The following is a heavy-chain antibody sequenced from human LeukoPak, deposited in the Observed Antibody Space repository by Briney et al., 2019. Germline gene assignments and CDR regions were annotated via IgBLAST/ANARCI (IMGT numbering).Heavy chain of an antibody. D-gene: IGHD6-19*01. J-gene: IGHJ4*02. V-gene: IGHV1-46*01. CDR1: GYTFTSYY. CDR2: INPSGGST. Sequence: ASVKVSCKASGYTFTSYYMHWVRQAPGQGFEWMGIINPSGGSTSYAQKFQGRVTMTRDTSTSAVYMELSSLRSEDTAVYYCARTVAVLYYFDYWGQGTLVTVSS. CDR3: ARTVAVLYYFDY.